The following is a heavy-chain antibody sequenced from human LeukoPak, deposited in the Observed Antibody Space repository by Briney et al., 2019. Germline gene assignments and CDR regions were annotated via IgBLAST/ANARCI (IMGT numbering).Heavy chain of an antibody. CDR1: GFTFSSYA. Sequence: PGGSLRLSCAASGFTFSSYAMSWVRQAPGKGLEWVSAISGSGGSTYYADSVKGRFTISRDNSKNTLYLQMNSLRAEDTAVFYCAVYTYYYDSSGHYPDYWGQGTLVTVSS. V-gene: IGHV3-23*01. CDR3: AVYTYYYDSSGHYPDY. CDR2: ISGSGGST. D-gene: IGHD3-22*01. J-gene: IGHJ4*02.